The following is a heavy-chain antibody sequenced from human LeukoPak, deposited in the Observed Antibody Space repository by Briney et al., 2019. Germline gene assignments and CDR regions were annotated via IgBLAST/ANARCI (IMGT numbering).Heavy chain of an antibody. J-gene: IGHJ4*02. Sequence: ASVKVSCKASGYTFTGYYTHWVRQAPGQGLEWMGWINPNSGGTNYAQKFQGRVTMTRDTSISTAYMELSRLRSDDTAVYYCARGTEMATITFDYWGQGTLVTVSS. V-gene: IGHV1-2*02. CDR1: GYTFTGYY. CDR2: INPNSGGT. D-gene: IGHD5-24*01. CDR3: ARGTEMATITFDY.